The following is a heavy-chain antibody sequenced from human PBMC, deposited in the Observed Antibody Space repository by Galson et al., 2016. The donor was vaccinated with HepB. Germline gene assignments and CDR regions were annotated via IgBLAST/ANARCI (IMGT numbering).Heavy chain of an antibody. CDR2: VNSDDGGT. Sequence: SVKVSCKASGYTFTNYYIHWVRQAPGQGLEWMGWVNSDDGGTKYAQKFQGKVTMTSDKATTTVYMELTRLTSGDAAVYYCARSFVVVPPLYYYGMDVWGQGTTVTVSS. D-gene: IGHD2-2*01. J-gene: IGHJ6*02. CDR3: ARSFVVVPPLYYYGMDV. V-gene: IGHV1-2*02. CDR1: GYTFTNYY.